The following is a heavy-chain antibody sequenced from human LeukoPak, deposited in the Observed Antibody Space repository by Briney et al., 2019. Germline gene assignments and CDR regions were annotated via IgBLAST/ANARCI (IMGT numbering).Heavy chain of an antibody. CDR2: ISGSGGST. V-gene: IGHV3-23*01. CDR1: GFTFSTYA. J-gene: IGHJ4*02. D-gene: IGHD3-22*01. Sequence: GGSLRLSCAASGFTFSTYAMTWVRQAPGKGLEWVSAISGSGGSTYYADSVKGRFTISRDNSKNTLYLQMNSLRAEDTAVYYCAKDPYYYDSSGVTWGQGTLVTVSS. CDR3: AKDPYYYDSSGVT.